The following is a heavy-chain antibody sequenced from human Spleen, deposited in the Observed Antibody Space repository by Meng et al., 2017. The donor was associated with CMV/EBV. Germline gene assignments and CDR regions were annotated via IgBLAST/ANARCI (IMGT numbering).Heavy chain of an antibody. V-gene: IGHV4-39*01. J-gene: IGHJ4*02. D-gene: IGHD3-3*01. CDR2: IYYSGST. CDR1: GGSISRSSSY. Sequence: GGSISRSSSYWGWIRQPPGKGLEWIGSIYYSGSTYYNPSLKSRVTISVDTSKNQFSLKLSSVTAADTAVYYCARLNSDFWSGYVVDYWGQGTLVTVSS. CDR3: ARLNSDFWSGYVVDY.